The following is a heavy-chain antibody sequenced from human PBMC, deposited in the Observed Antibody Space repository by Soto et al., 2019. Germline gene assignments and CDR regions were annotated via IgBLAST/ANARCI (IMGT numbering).Heavy chain of an antibody. Sequence: QMQLVQSGAEVKKTGSSVTVSCKALGNTFTYRYLHWVRQAPGQALEWMGWITPFNGDVHYSQKFQARVTITRDRSINTAYMRMSGLRSEDTAMYYCASGGAGSGPFTWELPDHWGQGTLVTVSS. J-gene: IGHJ4*02. CDR1: GNTFTYRY. CDR3: ASGGAGSGPFTWELPDH. V-gene: IGHV1-45*02. CDR2: ITPFNGDV. D-gene: IGHD1-26*01.